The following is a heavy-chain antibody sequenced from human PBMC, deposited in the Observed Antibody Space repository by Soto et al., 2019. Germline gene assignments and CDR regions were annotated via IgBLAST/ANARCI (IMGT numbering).Heavy chain of an antibody. CDR2: ISGSGGST. V-gene: IGHV3-23*01. D-gene: IGHD6-19*01. J-gene: IGHJ4*02. Sequence: PGGPLRLSCAASGFTFSSYAMSWVRQAPGKGLEWVSAISGSGGSTYYADSVKGRFTISRDNSKNTLYLQMNSLRAEDTAVYYCAKGSRSSGSFDYWGQGTLVTVSS. CDR1: GFTFSSYA. CDR3: AKGSRSSGSFDY.